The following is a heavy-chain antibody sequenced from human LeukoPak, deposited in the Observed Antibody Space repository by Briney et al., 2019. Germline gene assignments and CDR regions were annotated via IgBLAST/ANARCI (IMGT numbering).Heavy chain of an antibody. V-gene: IGHV3-21*01. CDR1: GFTFSSYA. J-gene: IGHJ6*02. CDR2: ISSSSSYI. CDR3: AKDYYDSSGYFGYYYYYGMDV. D-gene: IGHD3-22*01. Sequence: GGSLRLSCAASGFTFSSYAMNWVRQAPGKGLEWVSSISSSSSYIYYADSVKGRFTISRDNAKNSLYLQMNSLRAEDTAVYYCAKDYYDSSGYFGYYYYYGMDVWGQGTTVTVSS.